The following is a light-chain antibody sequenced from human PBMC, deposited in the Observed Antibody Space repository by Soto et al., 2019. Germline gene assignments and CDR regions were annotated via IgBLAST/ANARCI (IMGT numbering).Light chain of an antibody. CDR3: TSYTSSTTLDV. CDR2: EVS. CDR1: SSDVGGYNY. V-gene: IGLV2-14*01. J-gene: IGLJ1*01. Sequence: QSALTQPASVSGSPGQSITISCTGTSSDVGGYNYVSWYQHLPGKAPKLMIYEVSNRPSGVSNRFSGSKSGHTASLTISGLQSEDEADYFCTSYTSSTTLDVFGTGTKVTVL.